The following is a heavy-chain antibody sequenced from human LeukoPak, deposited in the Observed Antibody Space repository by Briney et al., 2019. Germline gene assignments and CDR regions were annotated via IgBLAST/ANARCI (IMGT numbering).Heavy chain of an antibody. CDR3: ARDLSYYDSSGNAIDY. D-gene: IGHD3-22*01. CDR2: INPSGGST. CDR1: GYTFTSYY. Sequence: ASGKVSCKASGYTFTSYYMHWVRQAPGQGLEWMGIINPSGGSTSYAQKFQGRVTMTRDMSTSTVYMELSSLRSEDTAVYYCARDLSYYDSSGNAIDYWGQGTLVTVSS. V-gene: IGHV1-46*01. J-gene: IGHJ4*02.